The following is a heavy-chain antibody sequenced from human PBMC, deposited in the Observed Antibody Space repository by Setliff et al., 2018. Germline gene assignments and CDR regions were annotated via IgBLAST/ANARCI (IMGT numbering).Heavy chain of an antibody. CDR3: ASGVPNYDFWSGYYGVGWFDP. CDR2: IYHSGST. Sequence: PSETLSLTCAVSGGSISSSNWWSWVRQPPGKGLEWIGEIYHSGSTNYNPSLKSRVTISVDTSKNQFSLRLSSVTAADTAVYYCASGVPNYDFWSGYYGVGWFDPWGQGTLVTVSS. D-gene: IGHD3-3*01. CDR1: GGSISSSNW. J-gene: IGHJ5*02. V-gene: IGHV4-4*02.